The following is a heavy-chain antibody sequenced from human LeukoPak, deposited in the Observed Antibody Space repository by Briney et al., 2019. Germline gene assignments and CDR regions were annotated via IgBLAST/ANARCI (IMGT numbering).Heavy chain of an antibody. V-gene: IGHV1-46*01. CDR2: INPSGSNT. Sequence: GASVKVSCKASGYTFTNYYMHWVRQAPGQGLEWMGIINPSGSNTSYAQKFQGRVTMTRDMSTSTVYMELSSLRSEDTAVYYCARACCSSSGALFDYWGQGTLVTVSS. CDR3: ARACCSSSGALFDY. D-gene: IGHD6-6*01. J-gene: IGHJ4*02. CDR1: GYTFTNYY.